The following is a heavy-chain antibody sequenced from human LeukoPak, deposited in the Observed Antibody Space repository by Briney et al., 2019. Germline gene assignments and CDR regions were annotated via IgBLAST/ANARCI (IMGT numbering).Heavy chain of an antibody. CDR2: ISGSGGST. D-gene: IGHD5-12*01. J-gene: IGHJ4*02. V-gene: IGHV3-23*01. CDR3: AKGLSVAISYYFDY. Sequence: PGGSLRLSCAASGFTFSSYSMNWVRQAPGKGLEWVSAISGSGGSTYYADSVKGRFTISRDNSKNTLYLQMNSLRAEDTAVYYCAKGLSVAISYYFDYWGQGTLVTVSS. CDR1: GFTFSSYS.